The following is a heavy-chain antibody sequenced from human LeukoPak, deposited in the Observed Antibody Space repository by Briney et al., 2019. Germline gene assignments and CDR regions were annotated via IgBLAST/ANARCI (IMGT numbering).Heavy chain of an antibody. CDR2: VHKYGST. V-gene: IGHV4-59*01. CDR1: GGSIGPYY. D-gene: IGHD5-18*01. J-gene: IGHJ5*02. CDR3: ARAPGYSFGPNNCFDP. Sequence: SETLSLTCTVSGGSIGPYYWSWIRQPPGKGLEWIGYVHKYGSTNYNPSLKSRVTMSVDTSKNQVSLTLRSVSRADTAMYYCARAPGYSFGPNNCFDPWGQGTLVTVSS.